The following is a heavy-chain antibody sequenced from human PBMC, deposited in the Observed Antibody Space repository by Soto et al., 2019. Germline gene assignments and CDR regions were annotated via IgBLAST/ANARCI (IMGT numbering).Heavy chain of an antibody. Sequence: LRLSCAASGFTFGDYYMTWIRQAPGKGLEWVSYISSTGTYTNYADSVKGRFTISRDNAKNSLYLQVYSLRDEDTAVYYCVRDPSKRSPPDYWGQGTLVTVSS. CDR3: VRDPSKRSPPDY. V-gene: IGHV3-11*05. CDR1: GFTFGDYY. J-gene: IGHJ4*02. CDR2: ISSTGTYT.